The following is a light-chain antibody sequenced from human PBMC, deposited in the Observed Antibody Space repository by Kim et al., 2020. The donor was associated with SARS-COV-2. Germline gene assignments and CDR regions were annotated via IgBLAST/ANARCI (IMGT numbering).Light chain of an antibody. J-gene: IGKJ1*01. CDR2: KAS. CDR1: QSISSL. V-gene: IGKV1-5*03. Sequence: DIQMTQSPSTLSASAGDRVTITCRASQSISSLLAWYQQKPGKAPKLLIYKASSLESGVPSRFSGSGSGTEFTLTISSLQPDDFATYYCQQYNSYPWTFGQGTKVDIK. CDR3: QQYNSYPWT.